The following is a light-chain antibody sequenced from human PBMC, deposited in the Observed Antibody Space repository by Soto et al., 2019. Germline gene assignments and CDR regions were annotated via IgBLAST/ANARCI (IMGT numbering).Light chain of an antibody. V-gene: IGKV3-15*01. CDR3: QQYNIWPYT. CDR2: DTS. Sequence: IVLTQSPATLSVSPGERATLSCRASQSVSSLLAWYQQKPRQAPRLLIYDTSTRATGIPARFSGSGSGTDFTLTISSLQSEGFAIYYCQQYNIWPYTFGQGTKLEIK. CDR1: QSVSSL. J-gene: IGKJ2*01.